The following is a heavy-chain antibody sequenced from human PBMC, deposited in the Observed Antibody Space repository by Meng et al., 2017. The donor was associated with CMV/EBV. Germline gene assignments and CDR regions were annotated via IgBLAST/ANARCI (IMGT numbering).Heavy chain of an antibody. CDR3: ARDPVGMATITGWFDP. V-gene: IGHV3-20*04. CDR1: GFTFDDYG. Sequence: GESLKISCAASGFTFDDYGMSWVRQAPGKGLEWVSGINWNGGSTGYADSVKGRFTISRDNAKNSLYLQMNSLRAEDTALYYCARDPVGMATITGWFDPWGQGTLVTVSS. D-gene: IGHD5-24*01. CDR2: INWNGGST. J-gene: IGHJ5*02.